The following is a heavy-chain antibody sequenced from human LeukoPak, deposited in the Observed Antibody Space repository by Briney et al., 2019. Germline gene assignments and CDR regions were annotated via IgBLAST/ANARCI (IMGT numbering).Heavy chain of an antibody. D-gene: IGHD3-22*01. CDR3: AGEGGTMIVVVIYYFDY. CDR2: ISYDGSNK. CDR1: GFTFSSYA. J-gene: IGHJ4*02. Sequence: SGRSLRLSCAASGFTFSSYAMHWVRQAPGKGLEWVAVISYDGSNKYYADSVKGRFTISRDNSKNTLYLQMNSLRAEDTAVYYCAGEGGTMIVVVIYYFDYWGQGTLVTVSS. V-gene: IGHV3-30*01.